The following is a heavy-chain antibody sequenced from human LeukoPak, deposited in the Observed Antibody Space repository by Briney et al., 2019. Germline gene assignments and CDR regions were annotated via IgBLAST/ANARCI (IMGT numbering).Heavy chain of an antibody. CDR3: ARDKFGELFSFDY. Sequence: ASVKVSCKASGYTFTGYYIHWVRRAPGQGLEWMGWINPNSGGTSIAQSFQGRVTMTRDTSISTAYMELSRLRSDDTAVYYCARDKFGELFSFDYWGQGTLVTVSS. V-gene: IGHV1-2*02. J-gene: IGHJ4*02. CDR2: INPNSGGT. CDR1: GYTFTGYY. D-gene: IGHD3-10*01.